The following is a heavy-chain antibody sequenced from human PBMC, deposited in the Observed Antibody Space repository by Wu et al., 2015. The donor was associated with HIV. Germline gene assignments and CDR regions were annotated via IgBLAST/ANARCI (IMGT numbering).Heavy chain of an antibody. CDR3: AGRRPEWRYFDR. V-gene: IGHV1-46*01. Sequence: QVQLVQSGAEVKKPGASVKVSCKASGYTFTSYYMHWVRQAPGQGLEWMGIINPSGGSTSYAQKFQGRVTMTRDTSTSTVYMELSSLRSEDTAVYYCAGRRPEWRYFDRWGQGTLVTVSS. D-gene: IGHD1-26*01. CDR2: INPSGGST. CDR1: GYTFTSYY. J-gene: IGHJ4*02.